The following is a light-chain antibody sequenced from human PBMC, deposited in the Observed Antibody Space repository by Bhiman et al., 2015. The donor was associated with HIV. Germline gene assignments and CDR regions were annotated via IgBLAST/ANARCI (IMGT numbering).Light chain of an antibody. CDR1: SRDVGSYNY. Sequence: QSALTQPPSASGSPGQSVTISCTGTSRDVGSYNYVSWYQQHPGKAPKLIIYEVNKRPSGVPDRFSGSKSANTASLTISGLQADDEGEYFCASYTGQTTVVFGTGTMVTVL. J-gene: IGLJ1*01. CDR3: ASYTGQTTVV. V-gene: IGLV2-8*01. CDR2: EVN.